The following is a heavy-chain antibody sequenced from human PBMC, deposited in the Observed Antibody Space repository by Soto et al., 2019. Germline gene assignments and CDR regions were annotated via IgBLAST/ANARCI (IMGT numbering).Heavy chain of an antibody. CDR3: ARDRIGWLVHYYYYCGMDV. V-gene: IGHV1-3*01. CDR1: GYTFTSYA. Sequence: QVQLVQSGAEVKKPGASVKVSCKASGYTFTSYAMHWVRQAPGQRLEWMGWINAGNGNTKYSQKFQGRVTITRDTSASTAYMELSSLRSEDTAVYYCARDRIGWLVHYYYYCGMDVWGQGTTVTVSS. D-gene: IGHD6-19*01. CDR2: INAGNGNT. J-gene: IGHJ6*02.